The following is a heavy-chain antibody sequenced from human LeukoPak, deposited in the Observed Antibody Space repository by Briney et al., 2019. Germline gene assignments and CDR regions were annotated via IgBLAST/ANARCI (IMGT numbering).Heavy chain of an antibody. CDR2: TSYDGSNN. CDR3: AKKKTTGYYSYYAMDV. D-gene: IGHD1-14*01. Sequence: GGSLRLSCAASGFTFSSYAMHWVRQAPDKGLEWVAVTSYDGSNNYYAESVKGRFTISRDNSKSTLYLQMSSLRAEDTALYYCAKKKTTGYYSYYAMDVWGQGTTVTVSS. V-gene: IGHV3-30*04. CDR1: GFTFSSYA. J-gene: IGHJ6*02.